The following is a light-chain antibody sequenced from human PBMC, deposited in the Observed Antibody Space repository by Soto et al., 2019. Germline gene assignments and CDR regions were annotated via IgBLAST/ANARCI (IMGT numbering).Light chain of an antibody. V-gene: IGLV1-47*01. CDR1: SSNIGSNY. CDR3: AAWDDSLRGV. Sequence: QSVLTQPPSASGTPGQRVTISCSGSSSNIGSNYVYWYQQLPGTAPKLLIYRNNQRPSGVPDRFSGSKSGTSASLAISGLRSEDEADYYCAAWDDSLRGVFGTGTKFPVL. CDR2: RNN. J-gene: IGLJ1*01.